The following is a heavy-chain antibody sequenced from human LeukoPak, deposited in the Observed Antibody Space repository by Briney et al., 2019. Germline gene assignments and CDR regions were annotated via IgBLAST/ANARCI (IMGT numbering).Heavy chain of an antibody. CDR2: INHSGST. CDR1: GGSCSGYY. V-gene: IGHV4-34*01. J-gene: IGHJ3*02. Sequence: SETLSLTCAVYGGSCSGYYWSWIRQPPGKGLDWIGEINHSGSTSYNPSLKSRVTISVDTSKNQFSLKLSSVTAADTAVYYCAREEMATISDAFDIWGQGTMVTVSS. CDR3: AREEMATISDAFDI. D-gene: IGHD5-24*01.